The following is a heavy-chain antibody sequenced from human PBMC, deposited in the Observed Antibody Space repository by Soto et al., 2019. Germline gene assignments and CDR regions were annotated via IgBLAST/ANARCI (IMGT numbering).Heavy chain of an antibody. V-gene: IGHV3-53*02. CDR1: GFTVIRDY. D-gene: IGHD3-3*01. CDR2: IYSGGTT. J-gene: IGHJ3*01. CDR3: ARSTEWNAFDL. Sequence: EEQLVETGGGLIQPGGSLRLSCAVSGFTVIRDYMNWVRQAPGKGLEWVSVIYSGGTTYHADSVKGRFTISRDNSGNTFFLQMNSLRAEDTAMYYCARSTEWNAFDLWGQGTMVTVSS.